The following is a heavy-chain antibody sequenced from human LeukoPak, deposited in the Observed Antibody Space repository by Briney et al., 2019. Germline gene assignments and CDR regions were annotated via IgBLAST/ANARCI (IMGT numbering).Heavy chain of an antibody. Sequence: GGSLRLSCAASGFTFSSYAMSWVRQAPGKGLEWVSAISGSGGSTYYADSVKGRFTISRDNSKNTLYLQMNSLRAEDTAVYYCAKVRMITMIAYDAFDIWGQGTMVTVSS. J-gene: IGHJ3*02. CDR1: GFTFSSYA. D-gene: IGHD3-22*01. CDR3: AKVRMITMIAYDAFDI. CDR2: ISGSGGST. V-gene: IGHV3-23*01.